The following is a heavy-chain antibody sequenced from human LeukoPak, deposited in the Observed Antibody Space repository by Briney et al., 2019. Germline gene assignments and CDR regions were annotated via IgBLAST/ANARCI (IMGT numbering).Heavy chain of an antibody. D-gene: IGHD6-13*01. Sequence: PGGSLRLSCAASGFTFSSYDMHWVRQATGKGLEWVSAIGTAGDTYYPGSVKGRFTISRENAKNSLYLQMNSLRAGDTAVYYCARAPPQQRVLWGGYYYGMDVWGQGTTVTVSS. CDR1: GFTFSSYD. CDR3: ARAPPQQRVLWGGYYYGMDV. CDR2: IGTAGDT. V-gene: IGHV3-13*01. J-gene: IGHJ6*02.